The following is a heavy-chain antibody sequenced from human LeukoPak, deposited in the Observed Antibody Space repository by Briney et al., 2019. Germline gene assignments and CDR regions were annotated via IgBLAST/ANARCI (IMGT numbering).Heavy chain of an antibody. D-gene: IGHD5-18*01. CDR3: AREETDTAMVRDY. V-gene: IGHV4-34*01. CDR1: GGSFSGYY. J-gene: IGHJ4*02. CDR2: INHSGST. Sequence: SETLSLTCAVYGGSFSGYYWSWIRQPPGKGLEWIGEINHSGSTNYNPSLKSRVTIPVDTSKNQFSLKLSSVTAADTAVYYCAREETDTAMVRDYWGQRTLVTVSS.